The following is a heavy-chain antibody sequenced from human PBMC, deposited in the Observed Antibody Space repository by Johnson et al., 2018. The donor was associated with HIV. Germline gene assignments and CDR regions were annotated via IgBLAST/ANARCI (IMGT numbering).Heavy chain of an antibody. CDR1: GFTFSSYA. Sequence: QLVESGGGVVQPGMSLRVSCAASGFTFSSYAMHWVRQAPGRGLEWVAVMSYDGSNQYYADSVTGRFTISRDNSKNTLYLQMNSLRAEDTAVYYCARDRGWELLLGAFDIWGQGTMVTVSS. V-gene: IGHV3-30*04. CDR3: ARDRGWELLLGAFDI. J-gene: IGHJ3*02. D-gene: IGHD1-26*01. CDR2: MSYDGSNQ.